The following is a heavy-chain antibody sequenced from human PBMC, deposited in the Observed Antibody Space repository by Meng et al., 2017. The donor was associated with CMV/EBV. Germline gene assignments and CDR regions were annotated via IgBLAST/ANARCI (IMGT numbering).Heavy chain of an antibody. V-gene: IGHV3-20*04. CDR1: GFRFDEFG. CDR3: ARGFGSGSYLSA. CDR2: VNWNGATT. D-gene: IGHD3-10*01. J-gene: IGHJ5*02. Sequence: CATSGFRFDEFGMSWVRQAPGKGLEWVSGVNWNGATTSYVDSVRGRFTISRDNAQKSLHLQMNTLRPEDTAVYYCARGFGSGSYLSAWGQGTLVTVSS.